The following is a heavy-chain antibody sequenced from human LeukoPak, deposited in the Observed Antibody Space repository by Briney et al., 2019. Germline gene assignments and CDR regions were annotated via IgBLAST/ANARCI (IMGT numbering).Heavy chain of an antibody. D-gene: IGHD3-16*01. Sequence: PGGSLRLSCAASGFTFSSYAMSWVRQAPGRGLEWVALIKTDGSEKFYVDSVKGRFTIFRDNAKNSLYLQLNSLRVEDTAVYYCASGAVPPHWGQGNLVTVSS. J-gene: IGHJ4*02. CDR1: GFTFSSYA. CDR3: ASGAVPPH. V-gene: IGHV3-7*01. CDR2: IKTDGSEK.